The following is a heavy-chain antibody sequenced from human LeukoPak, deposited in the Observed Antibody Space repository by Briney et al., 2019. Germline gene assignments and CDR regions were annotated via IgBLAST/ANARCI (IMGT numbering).Heavy chain of an antibody. J-gene: IGHJ3*02. D-gene: IGHD6-13*01. V-gene: IGHV3-21*04. Sequence: GGSLRLSCAPSGFTFSSYSMNWVRQAPGKGLEWVSSISSSSSYIYYADSVKGRFTISRDNAKNSLYLQMNSLRAEDTALYYCAKSSSSWLAGAFDIWGQGTMVTVSS. CDR1: GFTFSSYS. CDR3: AKSSSSWLAGAFDI. CDR2: ISSSSSYI.